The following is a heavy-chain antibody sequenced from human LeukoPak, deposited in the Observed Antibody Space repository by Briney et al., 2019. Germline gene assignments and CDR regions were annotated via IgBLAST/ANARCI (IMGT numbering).Heavy chain of an antibody. CDR3: ARARGGTYGSFDY. D-gene: IGHD1-26*01. J-gene: IGHJ4*02. V-gene: IGHV1-18*01. CDR1: GYTCTTYG. CDR2: ISAYNGNT. Sequence: GASVKVSCKASGYTCTTYGISWVRQAPGQGLEWMGWISAYNGNTNYAQKFQGRVTMTTDTSTNTAYMELRSLRSDDTAIYYCARARGGTYGSFDYWGQGTLVTVSS.